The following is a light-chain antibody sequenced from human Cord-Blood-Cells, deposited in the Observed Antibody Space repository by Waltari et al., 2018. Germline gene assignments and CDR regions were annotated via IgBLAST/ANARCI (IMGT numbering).Light chain of an antibody. J-gene: IGKJ2*03. V-gene: IGKV3-11*01. CDR2: DAS. CDR3: QQRSNWLMYS. Sequence: PGERATLSCRASQSVSSYLAWYQQKPGQAPRLLIYDASNRATGIPARFSGSGSGTDFTLTISSLEPEDFAVYYCQQRSNWLMYSFGQGTKLEIK. CDR1: QSVSSY.